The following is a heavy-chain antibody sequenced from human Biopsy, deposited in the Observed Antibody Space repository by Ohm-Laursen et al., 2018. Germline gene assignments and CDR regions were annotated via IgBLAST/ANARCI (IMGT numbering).Heavy chain of an antibody. CDR2: NIPILGTG. J-gene: IGHJ1*01. Sequence: SSVKASCNAPGGTLSNYGVNWVRQAPGQGLEWLGGNIPILGTGNYAQKFQDRVTAAADTSTSTATMELRSLQSDDTAVYSCATKLTGYFHHWGQGILVIVSS. D-gene: IGHD3-9*01. V-gene: IGHV1-69*06. CDR3: ATKLTGYFHH. CDR1: GGTLSNYG.